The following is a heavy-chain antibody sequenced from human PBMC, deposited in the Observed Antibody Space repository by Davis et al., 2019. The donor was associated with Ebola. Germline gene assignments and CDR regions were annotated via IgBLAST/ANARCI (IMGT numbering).Heavy chain of an antibody. V-gene: IGHV3-48*01. CDR3: AKDTSNIWFDV. CDR1: GFTFSTYG. D-gene: IGHD1-26*01. Sequence: GESLKISCAASGFTFSTYGMNWVRQAPGKGLEWVAYISGGSNTVYYADSVKGRFTISRDNSRNTLYLQMNGLRVEDTAIYYCAKDTSNIWFDVWGQGTMVTVSS. J-gene: IGHJ3*01. CDR2: ISGGSNTV.